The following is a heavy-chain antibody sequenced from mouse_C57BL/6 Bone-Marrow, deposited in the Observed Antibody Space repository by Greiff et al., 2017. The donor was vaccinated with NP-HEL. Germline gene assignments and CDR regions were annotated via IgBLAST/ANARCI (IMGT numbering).Heavy chain of an antibody. Sequence: QVQLKESGPELVKPGASVKLSCKASGYTFTSYDINWVKQRPGPGLEWIGWIYPRDGSTKYNEKFKGKATLTVDTSSSTAYMELHSLTSEDSAVYFCARSEVDYWGQGTSVTVSS. CDR1: GYTFTSYD. V-gene: IGHV1-85*01. CDR3: ARSEVDY. CDR2: IYPRDGST. J-gene: IGHJ4*01.